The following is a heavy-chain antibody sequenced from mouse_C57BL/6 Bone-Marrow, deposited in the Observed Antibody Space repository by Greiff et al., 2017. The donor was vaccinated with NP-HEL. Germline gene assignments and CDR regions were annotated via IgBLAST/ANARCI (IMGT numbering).Heavy chain of an antibody. V-gene: IGHV1-72*01. Sequence: VQLQQPGAELVKPGASVKLSCKASGYTFTSYWMHWVKQRPGLGLEWIGRIDPNSGGTKYNEKFKSKATLTVDKPSSTAYMQLSSLTSEDSAVYYCARGDYYGSSYGWFAYWGQGTLVTVSA. CDR1: GYTFTSYW. D-gene: IGHD1-1*01. CDR2: IDPNSGGT. CDR3: ARGDYYGSSYGWFAY. J-gene: IGHJ3*01.